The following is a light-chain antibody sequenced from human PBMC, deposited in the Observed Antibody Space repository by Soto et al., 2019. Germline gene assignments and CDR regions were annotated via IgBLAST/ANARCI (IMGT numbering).Light chain of an antibody. CDR2: AAS. CDR3: QQRAT. CDR1: QSISSY. Sequence: IRMTQSPSSMSAAVGDRVTITCRASQSISSYLNWYQQKPGKAPKLLIYAASSLQSGVPSRFSGSGSGTDFTLTISSLQPEDFATYYCQQRATFGPGTKVDIK. J-gene: IGKJ3*01. V-gene: IGKV1-39*01.